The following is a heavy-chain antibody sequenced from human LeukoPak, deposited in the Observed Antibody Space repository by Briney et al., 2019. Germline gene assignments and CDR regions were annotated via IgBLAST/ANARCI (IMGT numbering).Heavy chain of an antibody. CDR1: GYDFSTYW. V-gene: IGHV5-51*01. Sequence: GESLKISCQGSGYDFSTYWIGWVRQMPGKGLEWMGIIYPGDSDTKYSPSFQGQVTISADKSISSAYLQWRSLKSSDNAIYYCARLPQDYYYHGMDVWGQGTTVSVS. CDR3: ARLPQDYYYHGMDV. CDR2: IYPGDSDT. J-gene: IGHJ6*02.